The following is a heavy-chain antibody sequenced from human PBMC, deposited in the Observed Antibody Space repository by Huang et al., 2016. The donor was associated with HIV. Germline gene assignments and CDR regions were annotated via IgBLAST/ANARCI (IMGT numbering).Heavy chain of an antibody. Sequence: QVQLQESGSGLVKPSQTLSLTCDVSGASIGSGGFSWSWIRQPPGEGLEWMGYIYHSGATYYNPSLKTRGTISFDRSKSQLSLRLASVTAADTAVYYCARSPPGDYFDLWGRGTLVTVSS. CDR1: GASIGSGGFS. CDR2: IYHSGAT. D-gene: IGHD3-10*01. V-gene: IGHV4-30-2*01. CDR3: ARSPPGDYFDL. J-gene: IGHJ2*01.